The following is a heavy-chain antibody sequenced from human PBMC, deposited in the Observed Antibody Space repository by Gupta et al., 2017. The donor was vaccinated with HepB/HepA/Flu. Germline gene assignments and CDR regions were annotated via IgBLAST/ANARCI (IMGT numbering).Heavy chain of an antibody. D-gene: IGHD3-3*01. J-gene: IGHJ6*02. CDR2: ISYDGSNK. Sequence: QVQLVESGGGVVQPGRSLRLSCAASGFTFSSYGMHWVRQAPGKGLEWVAVISYDGSNKYYADSVKGRFTISRDNSKNTLYLQMNSLRAEDTAVYYCAKSNDFKDYYYYGMDVWGQGTTVTVSS. CDR1: GFTFSSYG. CDR3: AKSNDFKDYYYYGMDV. V-gene: IGHV3-30*18.